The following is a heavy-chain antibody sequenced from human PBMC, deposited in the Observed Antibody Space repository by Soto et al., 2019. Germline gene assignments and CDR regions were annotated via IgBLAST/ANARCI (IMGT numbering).Heavy chain of an antibody. CDR1: GGSISSGGYS. D-gene: IGHD2-21*02. CDR2: IYHSGST. Sequence: QLQLQESGSGLVKPSQTLSLTCAVSGGSISSGGYSWSWIRQPPGKGLVWIGYIYHSGSTYYNPSLKSRVTRSVDRSKNQFSLKLSSVTAAETAVYYCARVAYCGGDCYRGFDPWGQGTLVTVSS. CDR3: ARVAYCGGDCYRGFDP. V-gene: IGHV4-30-2*01. J-gene: IGHJ5*02.